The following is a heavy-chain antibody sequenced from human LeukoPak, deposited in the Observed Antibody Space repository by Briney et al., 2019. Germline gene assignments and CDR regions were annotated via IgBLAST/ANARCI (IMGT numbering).Heavy chain of an antibody. J-gene: IGHJ4*02. D-gene: IGHD6-13*01. CDR3: AKAGSSWYYFDY. V-gene: IGHV3-7*03. Sequence: GGSLRLSCAASGFTFSSYWMSWVRQAPGKGLEWVANINQDGSEKYYVDSVKGRFTISRDNAKNSLYLQMNSLRAEDTALYYCAKAGSSWYYFDYWGQGTLVTVSS. CDR2: INQDGSEK. CDR1: GFTFSSYW.